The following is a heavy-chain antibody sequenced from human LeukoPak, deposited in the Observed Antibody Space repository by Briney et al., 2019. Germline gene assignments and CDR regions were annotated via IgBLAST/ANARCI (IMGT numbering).Heavy chain of an antibody. CDR3: AREGAAGRYYYYYMDV. D-gene: IGHD6-13*01. Sequence: PSETLSLTCTVSGGSISSYYWSWIRQPAGKGLEWIGRIYTSGSTNYNPSLKSRVTMSVDTSKNQFSLKLSSVTAADTAVYYCAREGAAGRYYYYYMDVWGRGTTVTVSS. V-gene: IGHV4-4*07. J-gene: IGHJ6*03. CDR2: IYTSGST. CDR1: GGSISSYY.